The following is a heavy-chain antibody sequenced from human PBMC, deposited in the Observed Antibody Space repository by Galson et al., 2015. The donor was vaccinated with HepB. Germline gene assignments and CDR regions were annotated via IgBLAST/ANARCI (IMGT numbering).Heavy chain of an antibody. V-gene: IGHV7-4-1*02. CDR2: INTNTGNP. J-gene: IGHJ4*02. D-gene: IGHD3-22*01. CDR3: ARSHVPNYYDSSGMHGGGN. CDR1: GYTFTSYA. Sequence: SVKVSCKASGYTFTSYAMNWVRQAPGQGLEWMGWINTNTGNPTYAQGFTGRFVFSLDTSVSTAYLQISSLKAEDTAVYYCARSHVPNYYDSSGMHGGGNWGQGTLVTVSS.